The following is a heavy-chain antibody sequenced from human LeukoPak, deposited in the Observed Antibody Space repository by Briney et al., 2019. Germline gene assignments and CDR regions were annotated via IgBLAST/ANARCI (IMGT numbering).Heavy chain of an antibody. Sequence: SETLSLTCTASGGSISSGGYYWSWIRQHPGKGLEWIGYIYYSGSTYYNPSLKSRVTISVDTSKNQFSLKLSSVTAADTAVYYCARESPRYDILTGYWFAFDIWGQGTMVTVSS. V-gene: IGHV4-31*03. D-gene: IGHD3-9*01. CDR2: IYYSGST. CDR3: ARESPRYDILTGYWFAFDI. J-gene: IGHJ3*02. CDR1: GGSISSGGYY.